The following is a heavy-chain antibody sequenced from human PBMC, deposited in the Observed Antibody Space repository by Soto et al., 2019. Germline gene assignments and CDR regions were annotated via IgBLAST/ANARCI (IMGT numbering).Heavy chain of an antibody. Sequence: GGSLRLSCDASSISFSTYIMHWVRHSPGKGLEWVSSISPPGTYIFYAASVRGRFTISTDNTKNSVYLQMNRLRAEDTDVYYCAKFGMATTKRSPPYYIDYWGQGALVTVCS. V-gene: IGHV3-21*04. CDR1: SISFSTYI. J-gene: IGHJ4*02. D-gene: IGHD1-1*01. CDR2: ISPPGTYI. CDR3: AKFGMATTKRSPPYYIDY.